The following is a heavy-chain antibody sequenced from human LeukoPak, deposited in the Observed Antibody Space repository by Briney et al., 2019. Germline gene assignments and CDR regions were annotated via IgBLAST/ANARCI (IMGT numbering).Heavy chain of an antibody. D-gene: IGHD3-10*01. Sequence: GASVKVSCKASGYTFTSYAMHWVRQAPGQRLEWMGWINAGNGNTKYSQKFQGRVTITRDTSASTAYMELSSLRSEDTAVYYCARGSFGLWFGELGLDYWGQGTLVTVSS. V-gene: IGHV1-3*01. CDR2: INAGNGNT. J-gene: IGHJ4*02. CDR1: GYTFTSYA. CDR3: ARGSFGLWFGELGLDY.